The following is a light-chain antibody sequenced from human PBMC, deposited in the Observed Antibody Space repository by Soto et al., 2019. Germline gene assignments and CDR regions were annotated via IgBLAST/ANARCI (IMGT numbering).Light chain of an antibody. V-gene: IGKV2D-29*02. CDR2: EVS. CDR3: MQSTQLPPT. Sequence: DVVMTQTPLALAVAPGQPASISCKSSQSLLHITGETFLFWYLQKPGQSPQLLIYEVSTRVSGVPDRFSRSGSGTDFTLEIRRVETDDVGIYDCMQSTQLPPTVGQGTRLEIK. CDR1: QSLLHITGETF. J-gene: IGKJ5*01.